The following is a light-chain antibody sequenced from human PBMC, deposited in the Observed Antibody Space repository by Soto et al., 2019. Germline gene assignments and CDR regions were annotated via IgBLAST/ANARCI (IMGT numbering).Light chain of an antibody. CDR1: QSVSSW. CDR3: QQYSRNPLT. V-gene: IGKV1-5*03. CDR2: KAS. Sequence: DIQMTQSPSTLSASVGDRVTITCRASQSVSSWLAWYQQKPGEVPKLLIYKASSLESGVPSRFSGSGSGTEFTLTTSSLQPDDFVTYYCQQYSRNPLTFGGGTKVEI. J-gene: IGKJ4*01.